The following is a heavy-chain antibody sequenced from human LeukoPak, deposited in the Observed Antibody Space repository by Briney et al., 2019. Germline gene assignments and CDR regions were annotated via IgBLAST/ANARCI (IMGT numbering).Heavy chain of an antibody. CDR2: ITSSSDSI. D-gene: IGHD3-22*01. CDR3: SSESRY. Sequence: SGGSLRLSCVASGFTFSDYSMNWVRQAPGKGLEWVSWITSSSDSIYYADSVKGRFTISRDNAKNSLYLQMNSLRDEDTAVYYCSSESRYWGQGTLVIVSS. CDR1: GFTFSDYS. J-gene: IGHJ4*02. V-gene: IGHV3-48*02.